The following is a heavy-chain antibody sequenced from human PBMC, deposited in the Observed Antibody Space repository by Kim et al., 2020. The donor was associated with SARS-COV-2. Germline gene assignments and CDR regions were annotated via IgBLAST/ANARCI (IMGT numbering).Heavy chain of an antibody. Sequence: SETLSLTCTVSGGSISSYYWSWIRQPPGKGLEWIGYIYYSGSTNYNPSLKSRVTISVDTSKNQFSLKLSSVTAADTAVYYCARGYSYGSGSYKSAPTFDIWGQGTMVTVSS. V-gene: IGHV4-59*01. J-gene: IGHJ3*02. CDR1: GGSISSYY. CDR3: ARGYSYGSGSYKSAPTFDI. CDR2: IYYSGST. D-gene: IGHD3-10*01.